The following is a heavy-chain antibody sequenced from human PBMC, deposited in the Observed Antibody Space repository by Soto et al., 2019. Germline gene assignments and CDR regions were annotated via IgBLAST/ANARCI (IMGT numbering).Heavy chain of an antibody. V-gene: IGHV3-74*01. CDR3: ARGIQYRSGMAG. J-gene: IGHJ6*02. CDR1: GFTFSNHW. Sequence: EVQLVESGGGLVQPGGSLRLSCAAAGFTFSNHWIHWVRQAPGKGLVWVSRINGDGTGTFYADSVRGRFAISRDNAENTVYLQMNSLRAEDTAVYYCARGIQYRSGMAGWCQGTKVTVSS. CDR2: INGDGTGT. D-gene: IGHD5-18*01.